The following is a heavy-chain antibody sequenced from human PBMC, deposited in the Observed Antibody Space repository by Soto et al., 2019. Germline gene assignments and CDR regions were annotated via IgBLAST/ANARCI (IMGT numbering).Heavy chain of an antibody. CDR2: IIPIFGTA. D-gene: IGHD2-15*01. Sequence: SVKVSCKASGGTFSSYAISWVRQAPGQGLEWMGGIIPIFGTANYAQKFQGRVTITADESTSTAYMELSSLRSEDTAVYYCARALTFDDCSGGSCYSRWFDPWGQGTLVTVSS. V-gene: IGHV1-69*13. CDR3: ARALTFDDCSGGSCYSRWFDP. J-gene: IGHJ5*02. CDR1: GGTFSSYA.